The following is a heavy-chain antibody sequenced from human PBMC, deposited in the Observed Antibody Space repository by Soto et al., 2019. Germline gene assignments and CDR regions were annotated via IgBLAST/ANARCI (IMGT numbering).Heavy chain of an antibody. CDR2: IYPGDSDT. J-gene: IGHJ4*02. CDR3: ARYIAVEPYYFDY. Sequence: GESLKISCMGSGYSFTSYWIGWVRQMPGKGLEWMGVIYPGDSDTRYSPSFQGQVTISADKSISTAYLQWRSLKASDTAMYYCARYIAVEPYYFDYRGQGTLVTVSS. CDR1: GYSFTSYW. D-gene: IGHD6-19*01. V-gene: IGHV5-51*01.